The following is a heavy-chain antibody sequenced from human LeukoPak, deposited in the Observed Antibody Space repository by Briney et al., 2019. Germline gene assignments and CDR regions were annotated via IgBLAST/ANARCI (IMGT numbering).Heavy chain of an antibody. D-gene: IGHD3-3*01. V-gene: IGHV5-51*01. J-gene: IGHJ4*02. CDR3: ARQRDSAYYDFWSGYFFFDY. CDR1: GYSFTSYW. CDR2: IYPGDSDT. Sequence: GESLKISCKGSGYSFTSYWIGWVRQMPGKGLEWMGIIYPGDSDTRYSPSFQGQVTISDDKSISTAYLQWSSLKASDTAMYYCARQRDSAYYDFWSGYFFFDYWGQGTLVTVSS.